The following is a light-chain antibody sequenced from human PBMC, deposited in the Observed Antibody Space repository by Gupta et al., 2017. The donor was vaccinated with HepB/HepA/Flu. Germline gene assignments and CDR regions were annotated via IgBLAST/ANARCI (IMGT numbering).Light chain of an antibody. J-gene: IGKJ5*01. V-gene: IGKV3-20*01. CDR2: GAS. CDR1: QSVSSNY. Sequence: EIVLTQSPGTLSLSPGERATLSCRASQSVSSNYLAWYQQKPGQTPRLLIYGASSRATGIPDRFSGSGSGTDFTLTVSRLEPEDFAAYYCQQYDSSLITFGQGTRLEIK. CDR3: QQYDSSLIT.